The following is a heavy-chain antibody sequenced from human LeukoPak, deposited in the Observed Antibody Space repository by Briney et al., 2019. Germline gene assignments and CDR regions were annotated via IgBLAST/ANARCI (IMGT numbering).Heavy chain of an antibody. CDR3: ARENQQPPLNWFDP. Sequence: SETLSLTCTVSGGSISSYYWSWIRQPPGKGLEWIGYIYYSGSTYYNPSLKSRVTISVDTSKNQFSLKLSSVTAADTAVYYCARENQQPPLNWFDPWGQGTLVTVSS. V-gene: IGHV4-59*12. CDR1: GGSISSYY. J-gene: IGHJ5*02. D-gene: IGHD6-13*01. CDR2: IYYSGST.